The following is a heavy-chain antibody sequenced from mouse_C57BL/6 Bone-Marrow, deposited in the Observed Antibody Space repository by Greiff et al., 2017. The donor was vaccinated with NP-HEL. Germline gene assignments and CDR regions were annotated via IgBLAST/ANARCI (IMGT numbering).Heavy chain of an antibody. CDR3: ARIYYYGSSPLFDY. CDR2: IDPSDSYT. Sequence: QVHVKQPGAELVKPGASVKLSCKASGYTFTSYWMQWVKQRPGQGLEWIGEIDPSDSYTNYNQKFKGKATLTVDTSSSTAYMQLSSLTSEDSAVYYCARIYYYGSSPLFDYWGQGTTLTVSS. J-gene: IGHJ2*01. V-gene: IGHV1-50*01. D-gene: IGHD1-1*01. CDR1: GYTFTSYW.